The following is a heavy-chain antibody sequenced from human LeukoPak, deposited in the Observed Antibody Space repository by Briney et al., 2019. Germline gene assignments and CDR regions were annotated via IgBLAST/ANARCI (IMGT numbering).Heavy chain of an antibody. J-gene: IGHJ1*01. CDR2: ISSSGSYI. D-gene: IGHD2-15*01. V-gene: IGHV3-21*01. Sequence: PGGSLGLSCAASGFTFSSYSMNWVRQAPGKGLEWVSSISSSGSYIYYADSVKGRFTISRDNAKNSLYLQMNSLRAEDTAVYYCARDYCRGGSCDYADDQHWGQGTLVTVYS. CDR1: GFTFSSYS. CDR3: ARDYCRGGSCDYADDQH.